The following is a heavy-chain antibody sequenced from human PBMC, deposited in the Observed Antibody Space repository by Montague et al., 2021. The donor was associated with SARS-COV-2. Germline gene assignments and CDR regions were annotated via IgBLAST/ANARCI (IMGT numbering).Heavy chain of an antibody. J-gene: IGHJ5*02. CDR1: GFTFSSYD. CDR2: IGTAGDT. Sequence: SLRLSCAASGFTFSSYDMHWVRQATGNGLEWVSAIGTAGDTYYPGSVTVRFTISRENAKNSLYLQMNSLRAGDTAVYYCARGGYDYSNYVNWFDPWGQGTLVTVSS. V-gene: IGHV3-13*04. D-gene: IGHD4-11*01. CDR3: ARGGYDYSNYVNWFDP.